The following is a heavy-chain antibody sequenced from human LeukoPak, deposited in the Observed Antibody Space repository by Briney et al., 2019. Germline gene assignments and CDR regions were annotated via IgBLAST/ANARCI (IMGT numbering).Heavy chain of an antibody. CDR1: GFTFSTYW. J-gene: IGHJ6*03. CDR2: IKTDGTIT. D-gene: IGHD3-16*01. Sequence: GGSLRLSCAASGFTFSTYWMHWVPQAPGKGLVWVSRIKTDGTITTYADSVKGRFTISRDNAKSTLYLQMNSLRVEDTAVYYCARGGGANYNMDVWGKGTTVTVSS. V-gene: IGHV3-74*01. CDR3: ARGGGANYNMDV.